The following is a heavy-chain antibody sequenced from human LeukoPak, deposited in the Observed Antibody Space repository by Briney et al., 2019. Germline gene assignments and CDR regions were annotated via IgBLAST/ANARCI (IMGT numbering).Heavy chain of an antibody. CDR2: ISSSSTI. CDR1: GFTFSSYS. J-gene: IGHJ6*02. CDR3: AREGGYYDILTGFYYYYGMDV. Sequence: SGGSLRLSCAASGFTFSSYSMNWVRQAPGKGLEWVSYISSSSTIYYADSVKGRFTISRDNAKNSLYLQMNSLRDEDTAVYYCAREGGYYDILTGFYYYYGMDVWGQGTTVTVSS. V-gene: IGHV3-48*02. D-gene: IGHD3-9*01.